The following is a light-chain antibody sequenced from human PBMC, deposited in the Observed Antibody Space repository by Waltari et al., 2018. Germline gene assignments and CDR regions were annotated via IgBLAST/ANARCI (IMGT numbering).Light chain of an antibody. CDR1: SSNIGSNS. V-gene: IGLV1-47*01. Sequence: QSVLTQPPSASGAPGQRVTISCSGSSSNIGSNSVYWYQQFPGTAPRLLIYRNFQGPSGVPGRFSGSNSGTSASLAISGLRSEDEADYYCAVWDDNLYGVVFGGGTKLTVL. CDR3: AVWDDNLYGVV. J-gene: IGLJ2*01. CDR2: RNF.